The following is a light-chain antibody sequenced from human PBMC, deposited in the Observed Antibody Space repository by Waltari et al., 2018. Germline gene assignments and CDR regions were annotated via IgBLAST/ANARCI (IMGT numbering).Light chain of an antibody. J-gene: IGKJ3*01. V-gene: IGKV3-11*01. CDR3: QQRSNWPLVT. Sequence: EIVLTQSPATLSLSPGERATLSCRASQSVSSYLAWYQQKPGQAPRLLIYDASNRATGIPARFSGSGSGTDFTITISSLEPEDFAVYYCQQRSNWPLVTFGPGTKVDIK. CDR2: DAS. CDR1: QSVSSY.